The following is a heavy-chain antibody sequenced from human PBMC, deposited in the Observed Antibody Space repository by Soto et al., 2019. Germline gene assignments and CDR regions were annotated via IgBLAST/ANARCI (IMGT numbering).Heavy chain of an antibody. CDR3: ARRSSSWYFDY. Sequence: GGSLRLSCAASGFTFSSYNMNWVRQAPGKGLEWVSVISGSDGSTYYADSVKGRFTISRDNSKNTLNLQMNNLRAEDTAVYYCARRSSSWYFDYWGQGTLVTVSS. D-gene: IGHD6-13*01. J-gene: IGHJ4*02. CDR2: ISGSDGST. V-gene: IGHV3-23*01. CDR1: GFTFSSYN.